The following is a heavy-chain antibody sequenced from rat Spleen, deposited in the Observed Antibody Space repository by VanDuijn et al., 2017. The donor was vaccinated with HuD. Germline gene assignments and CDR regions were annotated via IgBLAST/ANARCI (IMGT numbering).Heavy chain of an antibody. Sequence: EVQLVESGGGLVQPGRSLKLSCAASGFTFSSYGMAWVRQTPTKGLEWVASINTGGSNTYYRDSVKGRFTISRDNAKSSLFLEMDSLRSEDTATYYCARPTEGIAWFVYWGQGTLVTVSS. CDR1: GFTFSSYG. J-gene: IGHJ3*01. CDR3: ARPTEGIAWFVY. V-gene: IGHV5S13*01. CDR2: INTGGSNT. D-gene: IGHD1-11*01.